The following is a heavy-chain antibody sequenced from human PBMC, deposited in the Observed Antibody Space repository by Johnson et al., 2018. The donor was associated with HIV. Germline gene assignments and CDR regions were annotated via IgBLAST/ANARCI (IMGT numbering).Heavy chain of an antibody. Sequence: QVQLVESGGGLIQPGGSLRLSCAASGFTVSSNYMSWIRQAPGKGLEWVSYISSSGSTIDYADSVKGRFTISRDNAKNSLHLQMNSLRADDTAVYYCARKGDAFDIWGQGTMVTVSS. V-gene: IGHV3-11*01. CDR2: ISSSGSTI. CDR1: GFTVSSNY. CDR3: ARKGDAFDI. J-gene: IGHJ3*02.